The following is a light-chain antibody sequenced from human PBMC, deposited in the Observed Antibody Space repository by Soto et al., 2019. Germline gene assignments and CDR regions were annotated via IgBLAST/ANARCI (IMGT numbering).Light chain of an antibody. J-gene: IGLJ2*01. CDR1: SSNIGAGYD. Sequence: QAVVTQPPSVSGAPGQRVTISCTGGSSNIGAGYDVYWYQQLPGTAPKLLVYGYNSRPSGVPDRFSGSKSGTSASLIITGLQAEDEADYYCQSYDSSLSEGAFGGGTQLTVL. CDR3: QSYDSSLSEGA. V-gene: IGLV1-40*01. CDR2: GYN.